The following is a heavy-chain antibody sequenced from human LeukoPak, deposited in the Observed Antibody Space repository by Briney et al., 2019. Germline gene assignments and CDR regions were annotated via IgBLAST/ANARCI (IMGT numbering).Heavy chain of an antibody. J-gene: IGHJ5*02. CDR1: GYYITTGYY. D-gene: IGHD1-26*01. V-gene: IGHV4-38-2*02. CDR3: ARESGSLGFDP. CDR2: IYHSGTA. Sequence: SETLSLTCTVSGYYITTGYYWGWIRQPPGKGLEWIGSIYHSGTAYYNPSLKSRITISLDTSKNQFSLKLNSVTAADTAVYYCARESGSLGFDPWGQGTLVTVSS.